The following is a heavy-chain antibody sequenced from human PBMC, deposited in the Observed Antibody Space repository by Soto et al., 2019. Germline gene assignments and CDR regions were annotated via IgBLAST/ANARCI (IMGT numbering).Heavy chain of an antibody. CDR1: GYTFTSYA. CDR3: ARDKYSYGFVGFGY. D-gene: IGHD5-18*01. J-gene: IGHJ4*02. CDR2: INAGNGNT. Sequence: GPSVKVSCKASGYTFTSYAMHWVRQAPGQRLEWMGWINAGNGNTKYSQKFQGRVTITRDTSASTTYMELSSLRSEDTAVYYCARDKYSYGFVGFGYWGQGTLVTVSS. V-gene: IGHV1-3*01.